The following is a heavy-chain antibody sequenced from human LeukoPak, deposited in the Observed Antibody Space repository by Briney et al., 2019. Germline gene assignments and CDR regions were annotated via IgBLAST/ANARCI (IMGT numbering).Heavy chain of an antibody. CDR2: SYYSGST. CDR1: GGTISSSSYY. CDR3: ARHVVDAATFYP. Sequence: PGETLCLTCTVSGGTISSSSYYWGWIRQPQGQGLEWIVSSYYSGSTYYNSSLKSRVTISVHTSKNHFSLKLSSVTAADAAVYYCARHVVDAATFYPWGPGTIVTVSS. D-gene: IGHD6-6*01. V-gene: IGHV4-39*01. J-gene: IGHJ5*02.